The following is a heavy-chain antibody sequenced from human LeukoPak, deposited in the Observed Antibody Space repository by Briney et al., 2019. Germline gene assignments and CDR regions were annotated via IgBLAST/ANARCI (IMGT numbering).Heavy chain of an antibody. CDR1: GGTLSNYA. CDR2: IIPIFGTA. J-gene: IGHJ4*02. D-gene: IGHD3-16*02. Sequence: SVNVSCKASGGTLSNYATSWVRQAPGQGLEWMGGIIPIFGTANYAQKFQGRVTITADESTSTVYMELSSLRSEDTAVYYCASSDDYVWVTYRPPVKTYYFDYWGQGTLVTVSS. V-gene: IGHV1-69*13. CDR3: ASSDDYVWVTYRPPVKTYYFDY.